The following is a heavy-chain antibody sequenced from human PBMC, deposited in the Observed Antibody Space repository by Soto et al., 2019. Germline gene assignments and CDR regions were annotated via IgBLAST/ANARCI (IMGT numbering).Heavy chain of an antibody. V-gene: IGHV4-31*03. J-gene: IGHJ4*02. D-gene: IGHD2-2*01. CDR2: TYHSGST. Sequence: QVQLQESGPGLVKPSQTLSLTCTVSGGSISVGVYYWNWIRQLPGKGPEWIGYTYHSGSTYYNPSLESRVTISVDPSKNQFSLRLSSVTAADTAVYYCARIGNPDASLYFDYWAQGTLVTVSS. CDR1: GGSISVGVYY. CDR3: ARIGNPDASLYFDY.